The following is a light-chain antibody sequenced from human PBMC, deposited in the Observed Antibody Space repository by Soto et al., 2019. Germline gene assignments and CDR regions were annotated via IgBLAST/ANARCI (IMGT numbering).Light chain of an antibody. CDR1: QSVSSN. CDR3: QQYNNWPPLT. CDR2: GAS. V-gene: IGKV3-15*01. Sequence: ERVMTQSPATLSVSPGERATLSCRASQSVSSNLAWYQQKPGQAPRLLIYGASTRATGIPARFSGSGSGTEFTLTISSLQSEDFAVYYCQQYNNWPPLTLGQGTRLEIK. J-gene: IGKJ5*01.